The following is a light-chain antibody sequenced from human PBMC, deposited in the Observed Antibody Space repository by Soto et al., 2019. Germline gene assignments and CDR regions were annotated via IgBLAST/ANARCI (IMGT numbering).Light chain of an antibody. V-gene: IGKV3-15*01. CDR2: DAS. CDR3: HQYNDLTPA. CDR1: QSVNSR. J-gene: IGKJ1*01. Sequence: EIVVTKCPANLTVSPGERATLSCRASQSVNSRLAWYQQKPGQTPRLLIYDASTRATGIPTRFSGSGSGTDFTLTISSLQSEDFAVFYCHQYNDLTPAFGQGTKVDIK.